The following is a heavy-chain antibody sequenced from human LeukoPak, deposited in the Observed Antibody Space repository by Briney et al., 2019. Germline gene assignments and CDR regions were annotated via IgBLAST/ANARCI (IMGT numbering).Heavy chain of an antibody. J-gene: IGHJ3*02. CDR1: GFTFYDYA. CDR2: ISWNSGSI. V-gene: IGHV3-9*01. D-gene: IGHD4-17*01. CDR3: EKALRRGAFDI. Sequence: PGGSLRLSCAASGFTFYDYAMHWGRHAPGKGRGWGSGISWNSGSIGYADSVKGRFTISRANAKNSLYLQMNSRRAEDTALYYCEKALRRGAFDIWGQGTMVTVSS.